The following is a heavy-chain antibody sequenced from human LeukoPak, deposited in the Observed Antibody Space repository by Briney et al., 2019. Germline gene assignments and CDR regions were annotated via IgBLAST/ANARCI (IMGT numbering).Heavy chain of an antibody. V-gene: IGHV4-4*09. CDR3: ARILYDFGDHYIDY. CDR1: GSISSYY. CDR2: IYTSGST. Sequence: PSETLSLTCTVSGSISSYYWSWIRQPPGKGLEWIGYIYTSGSTNYNPSLKSRVTISVDTSKNQFSLDLSSVTAADTAVYYCARILYDFGDHYIDYWGQGILVTVSS. J-gene: IGHJ4*02. D-gene: IGHD4-17*01.